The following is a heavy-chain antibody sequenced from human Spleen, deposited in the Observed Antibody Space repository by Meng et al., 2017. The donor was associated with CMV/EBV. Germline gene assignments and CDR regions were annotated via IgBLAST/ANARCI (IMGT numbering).Heavy chain of an antibody. CDR3: ARMEVGATVTDYFDY. J-gene: IGHJ4*02. CDR1: GFSLSTTRMR. CDR2: IDWDDDK. Sequence: SGPTLVKPTQTLTLTCTFSGFSLSTTRMRVSWIRQPPGKALEWLARIDWDDDKFYSTSLKTRLTISKDTSKNQVVLTMTNMDPVDTATYYCARMEVGATVTDYFDYWGQGTLVTVSS. V-gene: IGHV2-70D*14. D-gene: IGHD3-16*01.